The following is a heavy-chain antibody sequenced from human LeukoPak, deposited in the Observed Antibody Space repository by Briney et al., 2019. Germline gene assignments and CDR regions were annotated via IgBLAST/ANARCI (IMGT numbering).Heavy chain of an antibody. CDR3: ARGGSGMVVTAISIGHSFDP. CDR2: INHSGST. D-gene: IGHD2-21*02. Sequence: SETLSLTCAVYGGSFSGYYWSWIRQPPGKGLEWIGEINHSGSTNYNPSLKSRVTISVDTSKNQFSLKLSSVTAADTAVYYCARGGSGMVVTAISIGHSFDPWGQGTLVTASS. CDR1: GGSFSGYY. V-gene: IGHV4-34*01. J-gene: IGHJ5*02.